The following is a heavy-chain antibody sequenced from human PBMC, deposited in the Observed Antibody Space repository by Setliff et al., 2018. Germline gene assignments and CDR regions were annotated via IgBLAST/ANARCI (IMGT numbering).Heavy chain of an antibody. V-gene: IGHV3-7*01. CDR2: INEDGSQK. CDR1: GFTFSNYW. CDR3: ARSDHSSGID. D-gene: IGHD3-10*01. Sequence: GGSLRLSCAASGFTFSNYWMTWVRQAPGKGLEWVANINEDGSQKPYVDSVKGRFTVSRDNAKNSLYLQVSSLRAEDVGVYYCARSDHSSGIDWGQGTLVTVSS. J-gene: IGHJ4*02.